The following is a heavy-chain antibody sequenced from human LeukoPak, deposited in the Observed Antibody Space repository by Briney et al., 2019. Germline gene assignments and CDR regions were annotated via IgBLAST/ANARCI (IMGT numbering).Heavy chain of an antibody. CDR1: GFTVSSTY. V-gene: IGHV3-66*01. Sequence: GGSLGLSCAASGFTVSSTYFTWVRQAPGKGLEWLSVIYSGGYTYYADSVKGRFFISRDISENMVYLQMNSLSVEDTAVYFCARGRPAHYFDSWGPGTLVTVS. D-gene: IGHD6-6*01. CDR3: ARGRPAHYFDS. J-gene: IGHJ4*02. CDR2: IYSGGYT.